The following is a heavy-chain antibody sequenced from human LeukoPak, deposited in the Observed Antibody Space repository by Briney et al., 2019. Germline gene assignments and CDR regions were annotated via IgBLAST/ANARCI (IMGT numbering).Heavy chain of an antibody. CDR3: ARGREYYNRGYSSSWYYFDY. Sequence: SETLSLTCAVYGVSFSGYYWSWIRQPPGKGLEWIGEINHSGSTNYNPSLKSRVTISVDTSKNQFSLKLSSVTAADTAVYYCARGREYYNRGYSSSWYYFDYWGQGTLVTVSS. J-gene: IGHJ4*02. D-gene: IGHD6-13*01. CDR2: INHSGST. V-gene: IGHV4-34*01. CDR1: GVSFSGYY.